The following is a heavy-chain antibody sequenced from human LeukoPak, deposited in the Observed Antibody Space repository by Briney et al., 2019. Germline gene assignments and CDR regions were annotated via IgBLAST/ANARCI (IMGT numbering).Heavy chain of an antibody. CDR1: GYTFTSYY. CDR2: INSSGGST. Sequence: ASVKVSRKATGYTFTSYYMHWVRQAPGQGLEWMGIINSSGGSTSYTQKFQGRVTMTRDTSTNTVYMELSSLRSEDTAVYYCARDPSYYDFWSGYYTPYYYYGMDVWGQGTTVTVSS. D-gene: IGHD3-3*01. J-gene: IGHJ6*02. CDR3: ARDPSYYDFWSGYYTPYYYYGMDV. V-gene: IGHV1-46*01.